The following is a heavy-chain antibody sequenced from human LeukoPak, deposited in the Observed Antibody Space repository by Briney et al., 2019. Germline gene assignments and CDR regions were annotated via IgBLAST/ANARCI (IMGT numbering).Heavy chain of an antibody. V-gene: IGHV3-23*01. CDR1: GFTLSSYA. CDR2: ISGSGGST. CDR3: AKSSGYYSEYLQH. D-gene: IGHD3-22*01. Sequence: GGSLRLSCAASGFTLSSYAMSWVRQAPGKGLEWVSAISGSGGSTYYADSVKGRFTISRDNSKNTLYLQMNSLRAEDTAVYYCAKSSGYYSEYLQHWGQGTLVTVSS. J-gene: IGHJ1*01.